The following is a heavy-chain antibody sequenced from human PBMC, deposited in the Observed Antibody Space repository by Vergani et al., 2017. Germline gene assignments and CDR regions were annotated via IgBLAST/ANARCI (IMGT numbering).Heavy chain of an antibody. CDR3: AKDPRLKEDYYYYYMDV. Sequence: QVQLVESVGGVVQPGRSLRLSCAASGFTFSNYGLHWVRQAPGQGLEWVAVISHDGNKKYYVDSVKGRFTISRDNSKNTLYLYMNSLRADDTAVYYCAKDPRLKEDYYYYYMDVWGKGTTVTVSS. CDR2: ISHDGNKK. CDR1: GFTFSNYG. J-gene: IGHJ6*03. V-gene: IGHV3-30*18.